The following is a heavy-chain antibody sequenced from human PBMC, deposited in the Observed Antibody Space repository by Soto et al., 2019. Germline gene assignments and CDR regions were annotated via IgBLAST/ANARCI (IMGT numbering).Heavy chain of an antibody. CDR1: GYTFTSYG. J-gene: IGHJ4*02. V-gene: IGHV1-18*01. Sequence: ASVKVSCKASGYTFTSYGISWVRQAPGQGLEWMGWISAYNGNTNYAQKLQGRVTMTTDTSTSTAYMELRSLRSDDTAVYYCARGYDFWSGYSNFDYSGQGTLVTVSS. CDR3: ARGYDFWSGYSNFDY. D-gene: IGHD3-3*01. CDR2: ISAYNGNT.